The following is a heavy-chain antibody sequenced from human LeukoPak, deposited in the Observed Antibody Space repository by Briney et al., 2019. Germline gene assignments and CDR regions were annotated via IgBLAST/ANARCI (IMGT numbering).Heavy chain of an antibody. CDR2: INPNSGGT. V-gene: IGHV1-2*02. D-gene: IGHD2-8*01. CDR1: GYTFTGYY. CDR3: ARATGRVYCTNGVCLTIDAFGI. Sequence: ASVKVSCKASGYTFTGYYMHWVRQAPGQGLEWMGWINPNSGGTNYAQKFQGRVTMTRDTSISTAYMELSRLRSDDTAVYYCARATGRVYCTNGVCLTIDAFGIWGQGTMVTVSS. J-gene: IGHJ3*02.